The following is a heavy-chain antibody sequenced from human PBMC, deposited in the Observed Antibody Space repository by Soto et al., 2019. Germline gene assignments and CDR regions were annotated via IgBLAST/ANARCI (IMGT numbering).Heavy chain of an antibody. D-gene: IGHD2-15*01. CDR1: GFTFSDYY. CDR2: ISSSGSTI. J-gene: IGHJ5*02. V-gene: IGHV3-11*01. Sequence: GGSLRLSCAASGFTFSDYYMSWIRQAPGKGLEWVSYISSSGSTIYYADSVKGRFTISRDNAKNSLYLQMNSLRAEDTAVYYCARSPDVVVVAAGSLFWFDPWGQGTLVTVSS. CDR3: ARSPDVVVVAAGSLFWFDP.